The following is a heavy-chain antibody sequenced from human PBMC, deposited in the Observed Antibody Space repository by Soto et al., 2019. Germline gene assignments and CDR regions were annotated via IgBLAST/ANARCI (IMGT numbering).Heavy chain of an antibody. J-gene: IGHJ3*02. CDR2: INDDNGNT. CDR1: GYTFTYYA. CDR3: ASEWDEWDLDPRVAFDI. Sequence: QVQLVQSGAEVKRPGASVKVSCRTSGYTFTYYALHWVRQAPGQRLEWMGWINDDNGNTKYSQTFQGRVTITRDTSASTAYMELSSLTSEDTAVYYCASEWDEWDLDPRVAFDIWGQGTMVTVSS. V-gene: IGHV1-3*01. D-gene: IGHD1-26*01.